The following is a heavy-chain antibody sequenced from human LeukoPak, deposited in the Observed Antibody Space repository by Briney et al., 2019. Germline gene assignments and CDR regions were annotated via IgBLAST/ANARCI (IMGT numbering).Heavy chain of an antibody. CDR2: IYTSGST. Sequence: SETLSLTCTVSGGSLSSYYWSWIRQPAGKGLEWIGRIYTSGSTNYNPSLKSRVTISVDTSKNQFSLKLSSVTAADTAVYYCARDSGGVVVIPFDIWGQGTMVTVSS. CDR3: ARDSGGVVVIPFDI. J-gene: IGHJ3*02. V-gene: IGHV4-4*07. CDR1: GGSLSSYY. D-gene: IGHD3-22*01.